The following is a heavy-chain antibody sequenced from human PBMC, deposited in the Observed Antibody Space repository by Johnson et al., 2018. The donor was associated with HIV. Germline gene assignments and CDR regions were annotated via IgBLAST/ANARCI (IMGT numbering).Heavy chain of an antibody. D-gene: IGHD4-17*01. CDR3: ARDGTTGPSGDAFDI. Sequence: VQLVESGGGLVQPGGSLRLSCAASGFTVNSNYINWVRQAPGKGLECVSGIYSGGRTYYADSVEGRFTISRDNSKNTLYLQMNSLRAEDTAVYFCARDGTTGPSGDAFDIWGQGTMVTVSS. CDR2: IYSGGRT. V-gene: IGHV3-66*01. J-gene: IGHJ3*02. CDR1: GFTVNSNY.